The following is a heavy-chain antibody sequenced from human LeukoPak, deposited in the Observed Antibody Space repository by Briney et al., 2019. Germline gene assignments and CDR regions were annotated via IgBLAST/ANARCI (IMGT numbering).Heavy chain of an antibody. CDR1: GFTFASYG. D-gene: IGHD3-3*01. J-gene: IGHJ1*01. Sequence: PGGSLRLSCAASGFTFASYGMSWVRQAPGKGLEWVSFITTNGGRTSYADFVEDRFTISRDNPRNTLYMQMNSLRDEDTAVYYCAIMHGYYDGTGYWVQWGQGTLVTVSS. CDR3: AIMHGYYDGTGYWVQ. CDR2: ITTNGGRT. V-gene: IGHV3-23*01.